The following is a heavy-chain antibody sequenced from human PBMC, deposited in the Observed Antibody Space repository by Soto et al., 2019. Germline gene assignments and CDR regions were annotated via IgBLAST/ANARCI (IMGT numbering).Heavy chain of an antibody. CDR2: IIPIFGKA. V-gene: IGHV1-69*06. D-gene: IGHD2-2*01. CDR3: ARPSGDIVVLPAARFSRYYGMDV. J-gene: IGHJ6*02. CDR1: GGTFNTYA. Sequence: ASVKVSCKTSGGTFNTYAISWVRQAPGQGLEWVGGIIPIFGKATYSQNFQDRVTITADKFTSTVYMELSSLRSEDTAVFYCARPSGDIVVLPAARFSRYYGMDVWGQGTTVTVSS.